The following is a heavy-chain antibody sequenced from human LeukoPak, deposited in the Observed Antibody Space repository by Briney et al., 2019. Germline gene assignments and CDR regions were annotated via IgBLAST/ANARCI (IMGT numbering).Heavy chain of an antibody. V-gene: IGHV1-46*01. D-gene: IGHD2-15*01. CDR1: GYTFTSNY. J-gene: IGHJ3*02. CDR3: ARSLELVEADAFDI. CDR2: IYPRDGST. Sequence: ASVKVSCKASGYTFTSNYIHWVRQAPGQGLEWMGMIYPRDGSTSYAQKFQGRVTMTRNTSISTAYMELSSLRSEDTAVYYCARSLELVEADAFDIWGQGTMVTVSS.